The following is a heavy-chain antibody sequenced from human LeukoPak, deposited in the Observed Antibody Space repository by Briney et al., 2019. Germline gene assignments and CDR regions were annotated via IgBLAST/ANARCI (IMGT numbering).Heavy chain of an antibody. V-gene: IGHV4-61*05. CDR2: IYYSGST. J-gene: IGHJ6*02. CDR3: ASRVSYGMDV. D-gene: IGHD3-10*01. CDR1: GASISSSSSY. Sequence: PSETLSLTCTVSGASISSSSSYWGWVRQPPGKGLEWIGFIYYSGSTNYNPSLKSRVTISVDTSKNQFSLKLSSVTAADTAVYYCASRVSYGMDVWGQGTTVTVSS.